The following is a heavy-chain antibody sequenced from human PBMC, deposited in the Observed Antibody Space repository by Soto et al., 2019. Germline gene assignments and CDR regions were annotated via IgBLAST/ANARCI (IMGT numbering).Heavy chain of an antibody. V-gene: IGHV4-34*12. J-gene: IGHJ4*02. D-gene: IGHD2-15*01. CDR1: GESFGGHY. CDR3: AACGGCCFGPPGY. Sequence: QVQLQQWGAGLLKPSETLSLTCAVFGESFGGHYWSWIRQPPGKGLEWIGEIIHSGSTNYNPSLKSRVTTSVDTSKILFSVKVCPVTAADTAVYYCAACGGCCFGPPGYSGQGTLFPVSS. CDR2: IIHSGST.